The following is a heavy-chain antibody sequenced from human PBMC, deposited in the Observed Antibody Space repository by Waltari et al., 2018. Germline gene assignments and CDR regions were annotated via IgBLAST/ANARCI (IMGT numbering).Heavy chain of an antibody. D-gene: IGHD2-8*01. V-gene: IGHV3-48*02. Sequence: EVQLVESGGKLIQPGGSLGLSCAASGFTFSTYAMNWVRQIPGKGLEWVSYISRTSNTKYYAESVEGRYAISRDNAKNLLYLEMTSLRDDDTAVYYCARNDYDRAGVYDYWGQGTLVTVSS. CDR3: ARNDYDRAGVYDY. CDR2: ISRTSNTK. J-gene: IGHJ4*02. CDR1: GFTFSTYA.